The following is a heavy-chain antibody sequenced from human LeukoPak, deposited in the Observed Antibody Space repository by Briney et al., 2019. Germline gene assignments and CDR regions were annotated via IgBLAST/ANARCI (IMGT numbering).Heavy chain of an antibody. Sequence: SETLSLTCTVSGGSISSGGYYWSWIRQHPGKGLEWIGYIYYSGSTYYTPSLKIRVTISVDTSKNQFSLKLSPGTAAGTAVLYCARGGDPADFDYWGQGTPVTVPS. CDR2: IYYSGST. V-gene: IGHV4-31*03. CDR3: ARGGDPADFDY. CDR1: GGSISSGGYY. J-gene: IGHJ4*02. D-gene: IGHD7-27*01.